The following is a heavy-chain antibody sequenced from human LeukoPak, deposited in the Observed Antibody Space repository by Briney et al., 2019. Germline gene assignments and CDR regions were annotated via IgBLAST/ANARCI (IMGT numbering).Heavy chain of an antibody. CDR2: ISSDGSTT. CDR1: GFTFSSYW. Sequence: GGSMRLSCAASGFTFSSYWMHWVRQAPGKGLVWVSRISSDGSTTTYADSVKGRFTISRDNAKNTLYLQMNSLRAEDTAVYYCARRREYSSSWWAYDIWGQGTMVTVSS. D-gene: IGHD6-13*01. V-gene: IGHV3-74*01. J-gene: IGHJ3*02. CDR3: ARRREYSSSWWAYDI.